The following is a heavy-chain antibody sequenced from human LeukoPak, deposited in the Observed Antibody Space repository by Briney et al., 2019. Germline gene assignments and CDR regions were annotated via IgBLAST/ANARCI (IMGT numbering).Heavy chain of an antibody. J-gene: IGHJ5*02. CDR2: IRSKANNYAT. Sequence: PGGPLKLSCAASGFTFSDSAMHWVRQASGKGLEWVGRIRSKANNYATAYAASVKGRFTTSRDDSKNTAYLQMNSLKTEDTAVYYCTRPQGTPYNRFDPWGQGTLVTVSS. D-gene: IGHD2-15*01. CDR3: TRPQGTPYNRFDP. CDR1: GFTFSDSA. V-gene: IGHV3-73*01.